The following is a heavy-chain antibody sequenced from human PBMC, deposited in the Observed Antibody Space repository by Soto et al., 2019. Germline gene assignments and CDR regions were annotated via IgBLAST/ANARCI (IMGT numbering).Heavy chain of an antibody. V-gene: IGHV1-69*12. D-gene: IGHD2-8*01. CDR1: GGTFRTAA. Sequence: QVQLEQSGAEVKKPGSSVKVSCKASGGTFRTAAISWVRQAPGQGLEWMGGIMPVFRTPDYAQKFQGRVTITADESTNTAYMELSGLRSDDTAVYYCARVNDRPQLGGNYYYILDVWGQWTTITVSS. CDR2: IMPVFRTP. J-gene: IGHJ6*02. CDR3: ARVNDRPQLGGNYYYILDV.